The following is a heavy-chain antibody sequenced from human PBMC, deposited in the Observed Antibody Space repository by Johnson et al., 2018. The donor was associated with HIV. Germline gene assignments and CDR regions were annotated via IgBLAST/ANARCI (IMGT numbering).Heavy chain of an antibody. CDR2: IRSKAYGGTT. V-gene: IGHV3-49*04. CDR3: TRAEWHDAFDI. CDR1: GFTVSNYY. D-gene: IGHD1-14*01. J-gene: IGHJ3*02. Sequence: VQLVESGGGLVQPGGSLRLSCAASGFTVSNYYMTWVRQSPGKGLEWVGCIRSKAYGGTTEYAASVKGRFTISRDDSKSIAYLQMNSLKTEDTAMYYCTRAEWHDAFDIWGQGTMVTVSS.